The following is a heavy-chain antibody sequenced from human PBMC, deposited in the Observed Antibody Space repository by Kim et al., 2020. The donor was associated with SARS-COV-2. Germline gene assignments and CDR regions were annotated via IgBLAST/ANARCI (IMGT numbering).Heavy chain of an antibody. D-gene: IGHD2-15*01. V-gene: IGHV1-69*04. J-gene: IGHJ6*02. CDR1: GGTFSSYA. Sequence: SVKVSCKASGGTFSSYAISWVRQAPGHGLEWMGRIIPILGIANYAQKFQGRVTITADKSTSTAYMELSSLRSEDTAVYYCARDEGGGSAFYYYYYGMDVWGQGTTVTVSS. CDR2: IIPILGIA. CDR3: ARDEGGGSAFYYYYYGMDV.